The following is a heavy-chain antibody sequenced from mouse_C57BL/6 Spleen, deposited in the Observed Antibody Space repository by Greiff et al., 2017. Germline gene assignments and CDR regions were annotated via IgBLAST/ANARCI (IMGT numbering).Heavy chain of an antibody. CDR3: ARGARRGYFDY. Sequence: EVQLQQSGPVLVKPGASVKMSCKASGYTFTDYYMNWVKQSHGKSLEWIGVINPYNGGTSYNQKFKGKATLTVDQSSSTAYMELNSLTSEDSAVYYCARGARRGYFDYWGQGTTLTVSS. V-gene: IGHV1-19*01. CDR2: INPYNGGT. CDR1: GYTFTDYY. J-gene: IGHJ2*01.